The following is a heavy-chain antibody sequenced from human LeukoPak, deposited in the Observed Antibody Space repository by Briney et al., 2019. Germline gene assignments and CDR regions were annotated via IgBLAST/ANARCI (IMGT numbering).Heavy chain of an antibody. CDR2: IYHSGST. Sequence: SETLSLTCTVSGYSISSGYYWGWIRQPPGKGLEWIGSIYHSGSTYYNPSLKSRVTISVDKSKNQFSLKLSSVTAADTAVYYCARVGVVVATLDYWGQGILVTVSS. V-gene: IGHV4-38-2*02. CDR3: ARVGVVVATLDY. D-gene: IGHD2-15*01. J-gene: IGHJ4*02. CDR1: GYSISSGYY.